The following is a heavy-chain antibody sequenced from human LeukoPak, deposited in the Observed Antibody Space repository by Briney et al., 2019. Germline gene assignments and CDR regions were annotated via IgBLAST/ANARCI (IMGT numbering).Heavy chain of an antibody. CDR1: GGSVSSGSYY. V-gene: IGHV4-61*01. J-gene: IGHJ2*01. D-gene: IGHD2-15*01. Sequence: SETLSLTCTVSGGSVSSGSYYWSWIRQPPGKGLEWIGYIYYSGSTNYNPSLKSRVTISVDTSKNQFSLKLSSVTAADTAVYYCARLVARDYWYFDLWGRGTLVTVSS. CDR2: IYYSGST. CDR3: ARLVARDYWYFDL.